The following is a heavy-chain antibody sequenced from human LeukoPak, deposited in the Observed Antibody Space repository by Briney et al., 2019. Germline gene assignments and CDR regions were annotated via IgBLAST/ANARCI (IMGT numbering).Heavy chain of an antibody. Sequence: SETLSLTCAVYGGSFSGYYWSWIRQPPGKGLEWIGEINHSGSTNYNPSLKSRVTISVDTSKNRFSLKLSSVTAADTAVYYCARVPVNIWENWFDPWGQGTLVTVSS. CDR2: INHSGST. CDR1: GGSFSGYY. V-gene: IGHV4-34*01. CDR3: ARVPVNIWENWFDP. J-gene: IGHJ5*02. D-gene: IGHD1-26*01.